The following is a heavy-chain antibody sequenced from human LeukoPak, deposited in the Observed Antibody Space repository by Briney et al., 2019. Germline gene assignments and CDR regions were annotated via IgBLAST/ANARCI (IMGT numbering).Heavy chain of an antibody. J-gene: IGHJ5*02. CDR3: GREVVLDSSSPNWFDP. D-gene: IGHD6-13*01. CDR1: GFSFSSYS. CDR2: ISSGTGSYI. V-gene: IGHV3-21*01. Sequence: PGGSLRLSCVASGFSFSSYSMNWVRQAPGKGLEWVSTISSGTGSYIYYADSVRGRFTISRDNAKNSLYLQMNSLRAEDTAVYYCGREVVLDSSSPNWFDPWGQGTLVTVSS.